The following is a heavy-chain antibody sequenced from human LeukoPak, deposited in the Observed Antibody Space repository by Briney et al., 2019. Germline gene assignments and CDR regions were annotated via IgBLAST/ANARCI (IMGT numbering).Heavy chain of an antibody. J-gene: IGHJ4*02. V-gene: IGHV3-15*01. CDR2: IKSKTDGGTT. CDR3: TTNNVRTYYDYVWGSPSPLFDY. CDR1: GFTFSNAW. Sequence: GGSLRLSCAASGFTFSNAWMSWVRQAPGKGLEWVGRIKSKTDGGTTDYAVPVKGRFTISRDDSKNTLYLQMNSLKTEDTAVYYCTTNNVRTYYDYVWGSPSPLFDYWGQGTLVTVSS. D-gene: IGHD3-16*01.